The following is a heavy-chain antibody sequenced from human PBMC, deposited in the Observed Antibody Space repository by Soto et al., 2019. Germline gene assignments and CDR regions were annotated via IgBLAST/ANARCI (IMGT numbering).Heavy chain of an antibody. J-gene: IGHJ5*02. CDR1: GDCVSSNIHY. Sequence: QVQLQESGPGLVKPSETLSLTCTVSGDCVSSNIHYWSWIRQPPGKGLEWIGYIYFIGSTDFNPSDKTRVTFSVDTSKNQYSLKLTSVTTADTAVYYCASAHMTDYKNGVVASNWFDPCGRGTRVTVTP. D-gene: IGHD3-9*01. CDR2: IYFIGST. V-gene: IGHV4-61*01. CDR3: ASAHMTDYKNGVVASNWFDP.